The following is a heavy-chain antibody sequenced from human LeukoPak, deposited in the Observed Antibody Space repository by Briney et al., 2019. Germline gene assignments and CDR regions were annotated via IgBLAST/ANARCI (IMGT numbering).Heavy chain of an antibody. CDR3: ARDQWYYGSGSDSPFDY. D-gene: IGHD3-10*01. Sequence: GGSLRLSCAASGFIFSSYSMNWVRQAPGKGLEWVSYISSSSSTIYYADSVKGRFTISRDNAKNSLYLQMNSLRAEDTAVYYCARDQWYYGSGSDSPFDYWGQGTLVTVSS. CDR2: ISSSSSTI. CDR1: GFIFSSYS. J-gene: IGHJ4*02. V-gene: IGHV3-48*04.